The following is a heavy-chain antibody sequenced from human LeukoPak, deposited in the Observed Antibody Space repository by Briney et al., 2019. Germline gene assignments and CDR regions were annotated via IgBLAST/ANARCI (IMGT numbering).Heavy chain of an antibody. CDR3: ARPYYYDSRIDP. J-gene: IGHJ5*02. CDR1: GGSISSGDYY. Sequence: SQTLSLTCTVSGGSISSGDYYWSWIRQPPGKGLEWIGYTYYSGSTYYHPSLKNRGSISVDTSKNQFSRNLSSVTAADTAVYYCARPYYYDSRIDPWGQGTLVTVS. V-gene: IGHV4-30-4*01. D-gene: IGHD3-22*01. CDR2: TYYSGST.